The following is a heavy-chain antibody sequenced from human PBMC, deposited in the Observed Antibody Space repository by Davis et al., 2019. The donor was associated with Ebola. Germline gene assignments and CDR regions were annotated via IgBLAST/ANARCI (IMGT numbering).Heavy chain of an antibody. CDR1: GFTFTDSY. Sequence: GESLKISCAASGFTFTDSYMSWIRQAPGKGLECVSYITNSGTIYYADSVKGRFTISRDNAKNSLYLQMNSLRAEDTAVYYCARGFRYFDYWGQGTLVTVSS. D-gene: IGHD3-10*01. CDR3: ARGFRYFDY. CDR2: ITNSGTI. J-gene: IGHJ4*02. V-gene: IGHV3-69-1*02.